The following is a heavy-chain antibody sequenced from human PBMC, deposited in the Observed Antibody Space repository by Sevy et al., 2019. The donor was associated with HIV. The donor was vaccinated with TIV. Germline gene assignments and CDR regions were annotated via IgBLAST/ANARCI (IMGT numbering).Heavy chain of an antibody. CDR1: GYTFTGHY. J-gene: IGHJ4*02. V-gene: IGHV1-2*02. D-gene: IGHD3-16*02. Sequence: ASVKVSCKASGYTFTGHYIHWVRQAPGQGLEWMGLINPNSGATKYAQKFQGRVTMTRDTSISAAYMDLSGLRSDDTAVYYCARGNMITFGGVIATFDAWGRGTQVTVSS. CDR2: INPNSGAT. CDR3: ARGNMITFGGVIATFDA.